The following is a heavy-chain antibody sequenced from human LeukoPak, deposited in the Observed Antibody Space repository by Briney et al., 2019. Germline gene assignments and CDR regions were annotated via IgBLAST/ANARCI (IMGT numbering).Heavy chain of an antibody. CDR3: ARDSDRWEPTGGWFDP. V-gene: IGHV1-18*01. Sequence: ASVKVSCKASGYTFTSYGISWVRQAPGQGLEWTGWISAYNGNTNYAQKLQGRVTMTTDTSTSTAYMELRSLRSDDTAVYYCARDSDRWEPTGGWFDPWGQGTLVTVSS. J-gene: IGHJ5*02. CDR1: GYTFTSYG. CDR2: ISAYNGNT. D-gene: IGHD1-26*01.